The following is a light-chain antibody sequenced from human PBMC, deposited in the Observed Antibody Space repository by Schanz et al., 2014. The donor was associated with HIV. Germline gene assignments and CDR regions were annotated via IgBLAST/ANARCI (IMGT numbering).Light chain of an antibody. CDR3: HSCDGRSLGV. CDR2: END. CDR1: SGTIASDY. J-gene: IGLJ3*02. V-gene: IGLV6-57*04. Sequence: NFMLTQPHSVSESPGNTVTISCTRSSGTIASDYVQWYQQRPGSAPTTLIYENDQRHSGVPDRFSGSIDSSSNSASLTISGLETDDEADYFCHSCDGRSLGVFGGGTKLTVL.